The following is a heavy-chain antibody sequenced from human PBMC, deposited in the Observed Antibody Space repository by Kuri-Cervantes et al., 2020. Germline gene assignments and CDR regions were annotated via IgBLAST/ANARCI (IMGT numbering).Heavy chain of an antibody. CDR2: ISGSGGST. V-gene: IGHV3-23*01. J-gene: IGHJ4*02. CDR1: GGTFSSYA. Sequence: SCKASGGTFSSYAISWVRQAPGKGLEWVSAISGSGGSTYYADSVKGRFPISRDNAKNSLYLQMNSLRAEDTAVYYCASRRGYGSGHDYWGQGTLVTVSS. CDR3: ASRRGYGSGHDY. D-gene: IGHD3-10*01.